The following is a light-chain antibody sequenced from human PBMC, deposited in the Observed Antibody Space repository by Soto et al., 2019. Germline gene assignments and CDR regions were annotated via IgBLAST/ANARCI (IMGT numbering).Light chain of an antibody. CDR1: SSNIGSNP. CDR3: AAWDDSLNGWV. J-gene: IGLJ3*02. V-gene: IGLV1-44*01. Sequence: QLVLTQPPSASETPGQRVIISCSGSSSNIGSNPVNWYQQLPGTAPKLLIYTNSQRPSGVPDRFSGSKSGTSASLAISGLQSEDEADYYCAAWDDSLNGWVFGGGTKLTVL. CDR2: TNS.